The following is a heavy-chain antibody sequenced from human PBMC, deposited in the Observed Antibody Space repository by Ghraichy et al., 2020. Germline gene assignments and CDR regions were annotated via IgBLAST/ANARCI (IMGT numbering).Heavy chain of an antibody. CDR3: ARDRCTSSSCSITGGTDW. D-gene: IGHD2-2*01. CDR2: INPYDGSV. CDR1: GYTFTRYY. Sequence: VSVKVSCKASGYTFTRYYMHWVRQAPGQGLEWMGLINPYDGSVSYAQTFKGRVTVTRDTSTSTVYMELSSLRSEDTAVYYCARDRCTSSSCSITGGTDWWGQGTLVTVSS. V-gene: IGHV1-46*01. J-gene: IGHJ4*02.